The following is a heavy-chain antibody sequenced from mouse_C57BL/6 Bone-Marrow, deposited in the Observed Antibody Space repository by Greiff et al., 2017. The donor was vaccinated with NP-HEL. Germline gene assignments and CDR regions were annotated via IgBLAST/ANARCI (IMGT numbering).Heavy chain of an antibody. Sequence: VQLQQSGAELVKPGASVKMSCKASGYTFTTYPIEWMKQNHGKSLEWIGTFHPYNDDTKYNEKFKGKAKLTAEKSSSTVYLELSRLTSDDSAVYYCARREVNVYWFDYWGQGTTLTVSA. V-gene: IGHV1-47*01. D-gene: IGHD2-12*01. CDR2: FHPYNDDT. CDR3: ARREVNVYWFDY. CDR1: GYTFTTYP. J-gene: IGHJ2*01.